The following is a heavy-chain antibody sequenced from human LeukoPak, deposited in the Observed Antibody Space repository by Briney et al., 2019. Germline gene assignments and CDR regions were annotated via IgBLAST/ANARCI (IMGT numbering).Heavy chain of an antibody. CDR3: ARGGGRVDY. J-gene: IGHJ4*02. D-gene: IGHD3-10*01. CDR1: GGSISSYY. CDR2: IYYSGST. Sequence: SETLSLTCTVSGGSISSYYWSWIRQPPGKGLEWIGYIYYSGSTKYNPSLKSRVTISVDTSKNQFSLKLSSVTAADTAVYYCARGGGRVDYWGQGTLVTVSS. V-gene: IGHV4-59*01.